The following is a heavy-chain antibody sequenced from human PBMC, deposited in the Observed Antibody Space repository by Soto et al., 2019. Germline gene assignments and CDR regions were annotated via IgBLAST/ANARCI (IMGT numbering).Heavy chain of an antibody. CDR3: ARGAYSFES. Sequence: SETLSLTCTVSGGSISSSYWNWIRQPPGKGLEWIGYIYYSGSTNYNPSLKSRVTISVDTSKNQFSLKLNSVTAADTAVYYCARGAYSFESWGQGTLVTVSS. CDR1: GGSISSSY. V-gene: IGHV4-59*01. CDR2: IYYSGST. J-gene: IGHJ4*02.